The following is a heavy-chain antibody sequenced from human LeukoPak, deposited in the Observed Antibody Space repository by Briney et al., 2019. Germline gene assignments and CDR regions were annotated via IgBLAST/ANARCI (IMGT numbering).Heavy chain of an antibody. Sequence: GGSLRLSCAASGFTFSSYSMNWVRQAPGKGLEWVSSISSSSSYIYYADSVKGRFTTARDNAKKSLYLQMNSLRAEDTAVYYCTRDPSFDSTFYYGMDVWGQGTTVTVSS. CDR1: GFTFSSYS. J-gene: IGHJ6*02. CDR3: TRDPSFDSTFYYGMDV. D-gene: IGHD3-9*01. V-gene: IGHV3-21*01. CDR2: ISSSSSYI.